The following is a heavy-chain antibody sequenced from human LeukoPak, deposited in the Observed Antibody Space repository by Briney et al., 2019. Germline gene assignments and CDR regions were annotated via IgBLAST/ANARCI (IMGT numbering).Heavy chain of an antibody. CDR2: ISAYNGNT. CDR3: ARDYDFWSGYYTAGLFDY. J-gene: IGHJ4*02. Sequence: GASVKVSCKASGYTFTSYGISWVRQAPGQGLEWMGCISAYNGNTNYAQKLQGRVTMTTDTSTSTAYMELRSLRSDDTAVYYCARDYDFWSGYYTAGLFDYWGQGTLVTVSS. V-gene: IGHV1-18*01. D-gene: IGHD3-3*01. CDR1: GYTFTSYG.